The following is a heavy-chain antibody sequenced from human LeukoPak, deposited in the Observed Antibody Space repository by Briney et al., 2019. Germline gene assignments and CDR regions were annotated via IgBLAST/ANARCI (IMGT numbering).Heavy chain of an antibody. D-gene: IGHD2-2*02. J-gene: IGHJ4*02. CDR1: GFTFSSYG. CDR2: IRYDGSNK. V-gene: IGHV3-30*02. CDR3: AKTLEYCSSTSCYNLDY. Sequence: GGSLRLSCAASGFTFSSYGMHWVRQAPGKGLEWVAFIRYDGSNKYYADSVKGRFTISRDNSKNTLYLQMNSLRAEDTAVYYCAKTLEYCSSTSCYNLDYWGQGTLVTVSS.